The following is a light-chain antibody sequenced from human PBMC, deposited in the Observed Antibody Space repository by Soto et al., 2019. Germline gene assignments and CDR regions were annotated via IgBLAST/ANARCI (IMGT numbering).Light chain of an antibody. Sequence: QSALTQPASVSGSPGQSITISCTGTSSDVGRYHYVSWYQQHPDKAPKLMIYEVSNRPSGVSNRFSGSKSGNTASLTISGLQAEDEADYYCTSYTSRSTYVFGTGTKLTVL. V-gene: IGLV2-14*01. CDR2: EVS. J-gene: IGLJ1*01. CDR1: SSDVGRYHY. CDR3: TSYTSRSTYV.